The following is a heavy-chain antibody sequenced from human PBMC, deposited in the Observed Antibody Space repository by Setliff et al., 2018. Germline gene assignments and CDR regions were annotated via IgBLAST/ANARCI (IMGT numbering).Heavy chain of an antibody. V-gene: IGHV4-39*07. J-gene: IGHJ5*02. CDR2: INHSGST. Sequence: PSETLSLTCIVSGGSISTGSYYWSWIRQPPGKGLEWIGEINHSGSTNYNPSLKSRVTISVDTSKSQFSLKLTSVTAADTAVYYCVCLRRGDDDFWSPPVELFDPWGQGTLVTVSS. CDR3: VCLRRGDDDFWSPPVELFDP. CDR1: GGSISTGSYY. D-gene: IGHD3-3*01.